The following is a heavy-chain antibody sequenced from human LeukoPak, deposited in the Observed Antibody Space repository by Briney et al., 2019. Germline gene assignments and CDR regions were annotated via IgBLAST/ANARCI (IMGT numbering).Heavy chain of an antibody. V-gene: IGHV3-74*01. J-gene: IGHJ5*01. D-gene: IGHD6-13*01. CDR1: GFSFSNYW. CDR2: INSDGSST. CDR3: ARTAIAAAAFYNWFDS. Sequence: GGSLRLSCAASGFSFSNYWMHWVRQAPGKGLVWVSRINSDGSSTTYADSVKGRFTISRDNARNSLYLQMNSLRAEDTAVYYCARTAIAAAAFYNWFDSWGQGTLVTVSS.